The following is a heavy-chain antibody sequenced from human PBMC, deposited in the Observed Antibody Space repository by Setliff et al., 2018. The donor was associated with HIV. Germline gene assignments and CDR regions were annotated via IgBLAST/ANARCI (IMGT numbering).Heavy chain of an antibody. D-gene: IGHD3-10*01. V-gene: IGHV5-51*01. CDR2: IYPGDSNT. J-gene: IGHJ5*02. CDR3: ASGSGIDWFDP. Sequence: HGESLKISCKGSGYSFISYWIGWVRQMPGKGLEWMGIIYPGDSNTKYSPSFQGQVTLSVDKSISTAYLQWSSLKASDSAMYYCASGSGIDWFDPWGQGTLVTVSS. CDR1: GYSFISYW.